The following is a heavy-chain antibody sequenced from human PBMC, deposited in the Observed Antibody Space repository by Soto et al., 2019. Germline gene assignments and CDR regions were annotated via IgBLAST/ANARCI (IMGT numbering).Heavy chain of an antibody. CDR1: GYTFTGYY. CDR2: INPNSGGT. CDR3: AINGEFHYYYGMDV. D-gene: IGHD3-10*01. Sequence: GASVKVSCKASGYTFTGYYMHWVRQAPGQGLEWMGWINPNSGGTNYAQKFQGRVTMTRDTSISTAYMELSRLRSDDTAVYYCAINGEFHYYYGMDVWGQRTTVTVSS. J-gene: IGHJ6*02. V-gene: IGHV1-2*02.